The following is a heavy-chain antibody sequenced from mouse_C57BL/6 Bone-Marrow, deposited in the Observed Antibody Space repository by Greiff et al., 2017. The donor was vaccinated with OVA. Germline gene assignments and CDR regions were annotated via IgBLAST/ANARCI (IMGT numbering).Heavy chain of an antibody. D-gene: IGHD1-1*01. CDR1: GYTFTSYW. CDR2: IHPNSGST. CDR3: ARWGTTVVDFDV. V-gene: IGHV1-64*01. Sequence: QVQLQQPGAELVKPGASVKLSCKASGYTFTSYWMHWVKQRPGQGLEWIGMIHPNSGSTNYNEKFTSKATLTVDKSSSTAYMQLSSLTSEDSAVYYCARWGTTVVDFDVWGTGTTVTVSS. J-gene: IGHJ1*03.